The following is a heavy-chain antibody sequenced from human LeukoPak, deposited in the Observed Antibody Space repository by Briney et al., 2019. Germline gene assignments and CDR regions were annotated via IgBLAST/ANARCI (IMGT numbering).Heavy chain of an antibody. V-gene: IGHV4-59*08. CDR1: GGSISGYY. Sequence: PSETLSLTCTVSGGSISGYYWSWIRQPPGKGLEWIGYIYYSGSTKYNPSLKSRVSISVDTSKKQASLKLNSVTAADTAVYYCGIWSWADSGLVFHTWGQGKMVTVS. CDR2: IYYSGST. D-gene: IGHD3-10*01. J-gene: IGHJ3*02. CDR3: GIWSWADSGLVFHT.